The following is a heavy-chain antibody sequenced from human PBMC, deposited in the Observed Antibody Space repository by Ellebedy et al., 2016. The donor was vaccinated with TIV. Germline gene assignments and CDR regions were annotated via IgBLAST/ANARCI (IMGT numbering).Heavy chain of an antibody. J-gene: IGHJ5*01. CDR1: GYRFTSYW. CDR2: VYPGDSDI. Sequence: GESLKISXQASGYRFTSYWIGWVRQMPGKGLEWVGIVYPGDSDIRYGPSFEGQVTISVDTSINTASLQWSSLRASDTAIYYCVGHAQRTVTTSYLDTWGQGTLVTVSS. D-gene: IGHD4-17*01. V-gene: IGHV5-51*01. CDR3: VGHAQRTVTTSYLDT.